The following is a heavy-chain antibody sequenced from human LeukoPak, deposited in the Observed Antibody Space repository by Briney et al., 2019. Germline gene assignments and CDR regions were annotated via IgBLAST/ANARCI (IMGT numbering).Heavy chain of an antibody. Sequence: NPSETLSLTCTVSGGSISSYYWSWIRQPPGKGLEWIGYIYYSGSTNYNPSLKSRVTISVDTSKNQFSLRLSSVTAADTAVYYCARERDEDGYIDYWGQGTLVTVSS. V-gene: IGHV4-59*01. CDR3: ARERDEDGYIDY. D-gene: IGHD5-24*01. CDR1: GGSISSYY. CDR2: IYYSGST. J-gene: IGHJ4*02.